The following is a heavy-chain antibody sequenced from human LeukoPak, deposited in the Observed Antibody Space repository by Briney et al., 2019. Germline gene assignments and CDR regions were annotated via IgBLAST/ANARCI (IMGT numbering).Heavy chain of an antibody. CDR3: AREYCSSTSCYPWFDP. CDR1: GGSFSGYY. CDR2: INHSGST. V-gene: IGHV4-34*01. Sequence: SETLSLTCAVYGGSFSGYYWSWIRQPPGKGLEWSGEINHSGSTNYNPSLKSRVTISVDTSKNQFSLKLSSVTAADTAVYYCAREYCSSTSCYPWFDPWGQGTLVTVSS. J-gene: IGHJ5*02. D-gene: IGHD2-2*01.